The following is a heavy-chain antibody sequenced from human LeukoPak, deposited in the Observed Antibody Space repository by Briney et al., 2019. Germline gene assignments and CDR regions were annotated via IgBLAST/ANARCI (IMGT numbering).Heavy chain of an antibody. J-gene: IGHJ3*02. CDR2: IYSGGST. CDR1: GFTVSSNY. V-gene: IGHV3-53*01. D-gene: IGHD3-22*01. Sequence: GGSLRLSCAASGFTVSSNYMSWVRQAPGKGLEWVSVIYSGGSTYYADSMKGRFTISRDNSKNTLYLQMNSLRAEDTAVYYCARDLGSSGSDAFDIWGQGTMVTVSS. CDR3: ARDLGSSGSDAFDI.